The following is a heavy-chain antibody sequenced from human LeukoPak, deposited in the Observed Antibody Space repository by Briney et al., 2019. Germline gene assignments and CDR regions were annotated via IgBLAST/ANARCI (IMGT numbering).Heavy chain of an antibody. CDR2: IAGGDEST. CDR1: GFIFNTNG. CDR3: ASGDYWSLDY. J-gene: IGHJ4*02. D-gene: IGHD4-17*01. V-gene: IGHV3-23*01. Sequence: PGGSLRLSCAISGFIFNTNGMNWVRQSPGKGLEWLATIAGGDESTYYAGSVKGRFAISRDDSKNTVFLHMNSLRVEDTAVYYCASGDYWSLDYWGQGTPVTVSS.